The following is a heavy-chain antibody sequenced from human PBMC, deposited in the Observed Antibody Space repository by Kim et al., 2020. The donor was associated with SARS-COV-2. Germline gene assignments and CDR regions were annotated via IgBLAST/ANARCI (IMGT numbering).Heavy chain of an antibody. V-gene: IGHV1-8*01. J-gene: IGHJ3*02. D-gene: IGHD3-22*01. Sequence: YAQKFQGRVTMTRNTSISTAYMELSSLRSEDTAVYYCARGNDSSSRAFDIWGQGTMVTVSS. CDR3: ARGNDSSSRAFDI.